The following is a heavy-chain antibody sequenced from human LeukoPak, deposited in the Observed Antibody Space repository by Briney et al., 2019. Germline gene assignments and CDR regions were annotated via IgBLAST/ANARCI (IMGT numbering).Heavy chain of an antibody. J-gene: IGHJ4*02. CDR2: ISYDGSNK. CDR1: GFTFSSYA. Sequence: GGSLRLSCAASGFTFSSYAMHWVRQAPGKGLEWVAVISYDGSNKYYADSVKGRFTISRDNSKNTLYLQMNSLRAEDTAVYYCARDRGSSGYLAYWGQGTLVTVSS. V-gene: IGHV3-30*04. D-gene: IGHD3-22*01. CDR3: ARDRGSSGYLAY.